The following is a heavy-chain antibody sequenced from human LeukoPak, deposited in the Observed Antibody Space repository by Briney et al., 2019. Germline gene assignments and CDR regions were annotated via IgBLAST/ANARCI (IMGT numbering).Heavy chain of an antibody. CDR3: ARGGGYYGEDFDY. CDR2: INHSGST. D-gene: IGHD4-17*01. J-gene: IGHJ4*02. CDR1: GGSFSGYY. Sequence: PSETLSLTCAVYGGSFSGYYWSWIRQPPGKGLEWIGEINHSGSTNYNPSLKSRVTISVDTSKNQFSLKLSSVTAADTAVYYCARGGGYYGEDFDYWGQGTLVTVSS. V-gene: IGHV4-34*01.